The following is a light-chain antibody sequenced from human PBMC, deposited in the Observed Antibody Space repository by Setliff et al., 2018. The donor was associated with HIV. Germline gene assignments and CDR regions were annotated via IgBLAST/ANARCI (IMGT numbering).Light chain of an antibody. CDR1: QSVLYSSNNKNY. CDR2: WAS. V-gene: IGKV4-1*01. CDR3: QQYYSTPLT. J-gene: IGKJ4*01. Sequence: DIVMTQSPDSLAVSLGERATINCKSSQSVLYSSNNKNYLAWYRQKPGQPPELLIYWASTRESGVPDRFSGGGSGTDFTLTISSLQAEDVAVYYCQQYYSTPLTFGGGTKVDIK.